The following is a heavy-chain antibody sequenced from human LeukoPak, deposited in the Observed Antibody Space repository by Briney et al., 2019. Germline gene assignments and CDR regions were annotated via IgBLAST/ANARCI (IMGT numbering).Heavy chain of an antibody. CDR2: ISYDGNNK. D-gene: IGHD2-21*02. CDR1: GFTFSSYA. J-gene: IGHJ4*02. Sequence: PGRSLRLSCAASGFTFSSYAMHWVRQAPGKGLEWVAIISYDGNNKYYADSVKGRFTISRDNSKNTPYLQINSLRVEDTAVYYCARGGPGGDCCDYWGQGTLVTVSS. V-gene: IGHV3-30*04. CDR3: ARGGPGGDCCDY.